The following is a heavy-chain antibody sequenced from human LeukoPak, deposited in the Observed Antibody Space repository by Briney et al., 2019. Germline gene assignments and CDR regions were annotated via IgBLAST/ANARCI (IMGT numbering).Heavy chain of an antibody. J-gene: IGHJ5*02. CDR3: ARGQGVLLWFGELFQRNWFDP. D-gene: IGHD3-10*01. V-gene: IGHV4-34*01. CDR1: GGSFSGYY. Sequence: SETLSLTCAVHGGSFSGYYWSWIRQPPGKGLEWIGEINHSGSTNYNPSLKSRVTISVDTSKNQFSLKLSSVTAADTAVYYCARGQGVLLWFGELFQRNWFDPWGQGTLVTVSS. CDR2: INHSGST.